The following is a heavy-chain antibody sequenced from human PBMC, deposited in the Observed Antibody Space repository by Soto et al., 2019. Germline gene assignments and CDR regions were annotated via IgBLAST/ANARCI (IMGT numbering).Heavy chain of an antibody. CDR2: VSTSSSYT. J-gene: IGHJ6*02. CDR3: AKDSNDFWSGYYSYYYYYGMDV. CDR1: GFTFSDHY. Sequence: PGGSLRLSCVASGFTFSDHYMTWIRQAPGKGLEWLSYVSTSSSYTNYADSVKGRFTISRDNAMNSLYLQMNSLRAEDTAVYYCAKDSNDFWSGYYSYYYYYGMDVWGQGTTVTVSS. V-gene: IGHV3-11*05. D-gene: IGHD3-3*01.